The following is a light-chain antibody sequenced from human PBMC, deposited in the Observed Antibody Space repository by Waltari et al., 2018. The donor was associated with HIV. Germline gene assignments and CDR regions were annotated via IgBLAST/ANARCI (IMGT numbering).Light chain of an antibody. J-gene: IGLJ3*02. CDR3: GTWDSSLSAGGV. V-gene: IGLV1-51*01. CDR1: SSNIGNNY. CDR2: DNN. Sequence: QSVLTQPPSVSAAPGQKVTIPCSGRSSNIGNNYVSWYQQLPGTAPKLLIYDNNKRPSGFPDRFSGSKSGTSATLGITGLQTGDEADYYCGTWDSSLSAGGVFGGGTKLTVL.